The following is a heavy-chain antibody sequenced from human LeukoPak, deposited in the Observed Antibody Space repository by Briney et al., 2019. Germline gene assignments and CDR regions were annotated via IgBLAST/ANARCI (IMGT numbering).Heavy chain of an antibody. V-gene: IGHV3-30*02. J-gene: IGHJ4*02. CDR2: IRYDGANE. D-gene: IGHD3-16*01. CDR3: ALIGGH. CDR1: GFTFSNYG. Sequence: GGSLRLSCVASGFTFSNYGMHWVRQAPGKGLEWVAFIRYDGANEYYTYSVKGRFTISGDNSKNTLYLQMNSLRAEDTAVYYCALIGGHWGQGTLVTVSS.